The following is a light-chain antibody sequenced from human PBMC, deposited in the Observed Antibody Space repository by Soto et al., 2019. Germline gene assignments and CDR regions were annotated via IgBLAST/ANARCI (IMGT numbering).Light chain of an antibody. V-gene: IGKV3-15*01. CDR3: VQYHNLCA. CDR1: QNIYYN. J-gene: IGKJ1*01. CDR2: RAS. Sequence: ILMTQSPATVSVSPGDSATLSCRASQNIYYNVAWYQQRPGQAPRLLIYRASTRAPGVPARFSGSGSGTEFTLTSSSLQPEDFTVYSCVQYHNLCAFGQGTKVEI.